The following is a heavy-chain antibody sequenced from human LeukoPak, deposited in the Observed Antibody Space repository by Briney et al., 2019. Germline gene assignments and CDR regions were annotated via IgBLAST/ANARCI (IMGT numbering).Heavy chain of an antibody. CDR2: ISSSSSTI. D-gene: IGHD6-19*01. V-gene: IGHV3-48*04. CDR3: AKDHSSGWVYYYYYYGMDV. Sequence: GGSLRLSCAASGFTFSNNGMNWVRQAPGKGLEWVSYISSSSSTIYSADSVKGRFTISRDNVKNSLYLQMNSLRVEDTAVYYCAKDHSSGWVYYYYYYGMDVWGQGTTVTVSS. CDR1: GFTFSNNG. J-gene: IGHJ6*02.